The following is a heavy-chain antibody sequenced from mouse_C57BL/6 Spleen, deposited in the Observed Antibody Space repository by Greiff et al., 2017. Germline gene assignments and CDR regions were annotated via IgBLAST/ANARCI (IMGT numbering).Heavy chain of an antibody. Sequence: EVMLVESGGGLVKPGGSLKLSCAASGFTFSSYTMSWVRQTPEKRLEWVATISGGGGNTYYPDSVKGRFTISRDNAKNTLYLQMSSLRSEDTALYYCARHITTVGYWYFDVWGTGTTVTVSS. V-gene: IGHV5-9*01. CDR1: GFTFSSYT. D-gene: IGHD1-1*01. CDR2: ISGGGGNT. J-gene: IGHJ1*03. CDR3: ARHITTVGYWYFDV.